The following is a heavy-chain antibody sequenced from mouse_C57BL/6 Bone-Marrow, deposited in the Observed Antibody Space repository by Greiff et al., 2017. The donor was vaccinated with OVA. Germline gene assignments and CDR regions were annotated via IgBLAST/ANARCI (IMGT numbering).Heavy chain of an antibody. CDR2: INPGSGGT. V-gene: IGHV1-54*01. D-gene: IGHD2-4*01. Sequence: QVQLQQSGAELVRPGTSVKVSCKASGYAFTNYLIEWVKQRPGQGLEWIGVINPGSGGTNYNEKFKGKATLTADKSSSTAYMQRSSLTSEDSAVYFCARRWRLREGGNAMDYWGQGTSVTVSS. CDR1: GYAFTNYL. CDR3: ARRWRLREGGNAMDY. J-gene: IGHJ4*01.